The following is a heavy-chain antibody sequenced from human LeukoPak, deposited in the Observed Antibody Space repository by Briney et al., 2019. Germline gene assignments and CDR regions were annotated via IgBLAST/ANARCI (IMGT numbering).Heavy chain of an antibody. CDR1: GFTFSSYA. CDR2: ISYDGSNK. CDR3: ARNKGDGSGSYLNWFDP. V-gene: IGHV3-30*04. Sequence: GRSLRLSCAASGFTFSSYAMHWVSQAPGKGLEWVAVISYDGSNKYYADSVKGRFTISRDNSKNTLYLQMNSLRAEDTAVYYCARNKGDGSGSYLNWFDPWGQGTLVTVSS. D-gene: IGHD3-10*01. J-gene: IGHJ5*02.